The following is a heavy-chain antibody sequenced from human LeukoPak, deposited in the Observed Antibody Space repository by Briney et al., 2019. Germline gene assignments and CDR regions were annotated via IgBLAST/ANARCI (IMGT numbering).Heavy chain of an antibody. CDR2: IKQDGSEK. CDR1: GFTFSSYW. D-gene: IGHD3-3*01. CDR3: ARNTYYDFWSGYNAVYFDY. Sequence: PGGSLRLSCAASGFTFSSYWMSWVRQAPGKGLEWVANIKQDGSEKYYVDSVKGRFTISRDNAKNSLYLQMNSLRAEDTAVYYCARNTYYDFWSGYNAVYFDYWGQGTLVTVSS. V-gene: IGHV3-7*01. J-gene: IGHJ4*02.